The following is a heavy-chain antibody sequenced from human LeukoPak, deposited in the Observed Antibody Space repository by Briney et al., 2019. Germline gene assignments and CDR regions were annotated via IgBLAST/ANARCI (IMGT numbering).Heavy chain of an antibody. V-gene: IGHV3-7*01. D-gene: IGHD3-10*01. J-gene: IGHJ4*02. CDR1: GLSLTTYW. Sequence: GGSLRLSCVASGLSLTTYWMSWVRQAPGKGLEWVANIKQDGSEKYYVDSVKGRFTIFRDNTKNSLFLQMNSLRAEDTAVYYCARDLLLYFGEVTMAFDYWGLGTLVTVSS. CDR2: IKQDGSEK. CDR3: ARDLLLYFGEVTMAFDY.